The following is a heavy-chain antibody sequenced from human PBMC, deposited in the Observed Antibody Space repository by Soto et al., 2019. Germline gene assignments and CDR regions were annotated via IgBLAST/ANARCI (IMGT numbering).Heavy chain of an antibody. CDR3: ARDRTFDYGDSHGMDV. J-gene: IGHJ6*02. D-gene: IGHD4-17*01. CDR1: GFTFSSYS. Sequence: GGSLRLSCAASGFTFSSYSMNWVRQAPGKGLEWVSSISSSSSYIYCADSVKGRFTISRDNAKNSLYLQMNSLRAEDTAVYYCARDRTFDYGDSHGMDVWGQGTTVTVSS. V-gene: IGHV3-21*01. CDR2: ISSSSSYI.